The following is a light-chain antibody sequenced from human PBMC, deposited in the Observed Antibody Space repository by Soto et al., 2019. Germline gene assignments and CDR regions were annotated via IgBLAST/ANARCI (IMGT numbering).Light chain of an antibody. CDR3: QSYDSSNWV. CDR1: SGSIASNY. V-gene: IGLV6-57*03. J-gene: IGLJ3*02. CDR2: EDN. Sequence: NFMLTQPHSVSESPGKRVTISCTRSSGSIASNYVQWYQERPGSAPTTVIYEDNQRPSGVPDRFSGSIDSSSNSASLTISGLKTEDEADYYCQSYDSSNWVFGGGTKVTVL.